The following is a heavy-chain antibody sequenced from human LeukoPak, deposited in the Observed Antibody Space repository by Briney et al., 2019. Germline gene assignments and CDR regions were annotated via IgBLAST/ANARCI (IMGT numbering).Heavy chain of an antibody. CDR1: GYTFTRYY. V-gene: IGHV1-2*06. Sequence: GASVKVSCKASGYTFTRYYMHWVRHAPGQGLEWMGRINPNSGGTNYAQKFQGRVTMTRDTSISTAYMELSRLRSDDTAVYYCARRGSWYRFPAEYFQHWGQGTLVTVSS. CDR2: INPNSGGT. CDR3: ARRGSWYRFPAEYFQH. J-gene: IGHJ1*01. D-gene: IGHD6-13*01.